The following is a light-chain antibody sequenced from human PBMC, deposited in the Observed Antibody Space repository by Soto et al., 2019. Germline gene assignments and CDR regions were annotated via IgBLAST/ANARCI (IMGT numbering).Light chain of an antibody. CDR2: EVS. Sequence: QSALTQPASVSGSPGQSITISCTGTSRDVGGYNYVAWYQQHPDRAPKVMIYEVSNRPSGVSNRFSGSKSGNTASLTISGLQDEDEADYYCSSFASSSTLVVFGTGTKVTVL. J-gene: IGLJ1*01. CDR3: SSFASSSTLVV. CDR1: SRDVGGYNY. V-gene: IGLV2-14*01.